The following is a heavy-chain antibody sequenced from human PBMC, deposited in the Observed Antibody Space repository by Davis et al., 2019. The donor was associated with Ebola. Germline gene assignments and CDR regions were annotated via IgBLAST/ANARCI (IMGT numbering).Heavy chain of an antibody. Sequence: PGGSLRLSCTVSGGSISSYYWSWIRQPAGKGLEWIGHIYTSGSTNYNPSLKSRVTISVDTSKNQFSLKLSSVTAADTAVYYCARGHPNSIDDWFDPWGQGTLVTVSS. D-gene: IGHD6-6*01. CDR1: GGSISSYY. CDR2: IYTSGST. V-gene: IGHV4-4*07. J-gene: IGHJ5*02. CDR3: ARGHPNSIDDWFDP.